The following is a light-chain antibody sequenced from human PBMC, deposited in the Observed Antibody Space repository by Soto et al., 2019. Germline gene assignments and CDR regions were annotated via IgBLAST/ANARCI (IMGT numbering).Light chain of an antibody. CDR2: DDS. Sequence: SYELTQPPSVSVAPGQTASISCGENNIGSRSVHWYQQKPGQAPVLVVHDDSDRRSGIPERFSGSNSGNTATLTISRVEAGDEADYYCQVWDSTRDHFVFGTGTKLTVL. V-gene: IGLV3-21*02. J-gene: IGLJ1*01. CDR3: QVWDSTRDHFV. CDR1: NIGSRS.